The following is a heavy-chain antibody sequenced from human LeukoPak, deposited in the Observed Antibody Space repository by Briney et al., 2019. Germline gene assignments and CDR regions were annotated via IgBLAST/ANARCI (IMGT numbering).Heavy chain of an antibody. Sequence: ASVKVSCKSSGYIFTSYAMNWVRQAPGQGLEWMGWISAYSGNTNYAQKLQGGVTMTTDTSTSTAYMQLRSLRSDDTAVYYCARIKGPRPTTQRGSWFDPWGQGTLVTVSS. J-gene: IGHJ5*02. D-gene: IGHD5-12*01. CDR1: GYIFTSYA. CDR2: ISAYSGNT. CDR3: ARIKGPRPTTQRGSWFDP. V-gene: IGHV1-18*01.